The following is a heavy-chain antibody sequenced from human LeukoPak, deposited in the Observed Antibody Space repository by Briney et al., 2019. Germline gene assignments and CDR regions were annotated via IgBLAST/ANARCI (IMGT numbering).Heavy chain of an antibody. J-gene: IGHJ4*02. CDR2: IYYSGST. CDR1: GGSISSGGYY. D-gene: IGHD3-3*01. V-gene: IGHV4-31*03. Sequence: SQTLFLTCTVSGGSISSGGYYWSWIRQHPGKDLEWIGYIYYSGSTYYNPSLKSRVTISVDTSKNQFSLKLSSVTAADTAVYYCARLRFLEWLSLDYWGQGTLVTVSS. CDR3: ARLRFLEWLSLDY.